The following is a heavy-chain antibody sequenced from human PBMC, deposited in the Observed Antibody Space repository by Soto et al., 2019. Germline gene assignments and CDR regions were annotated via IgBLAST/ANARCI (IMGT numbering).Heavy chain of an antibody. V-gene: IGHV4-4*02. D-gene: IGHD6-19*01. CDR1: GGSISSSNW. Sequence: SETLSLTCAVSGGSISSSNWWGLCRQPPGKGVEWIGEIYPSGSTNYNPSLKSRVTISVDKSKNQFSLKLSFVTAADTAVYYCARDGGIAVAENWFDPWGQG. CDR2: IYPSGST. CDR3: ARDGGIAVAENWFDP. J-gene: IGHJ5*02.